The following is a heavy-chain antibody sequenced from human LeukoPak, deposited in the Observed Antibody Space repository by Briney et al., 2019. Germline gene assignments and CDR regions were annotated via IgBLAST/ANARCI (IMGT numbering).Heavy chain of an antibody. V-gene: IGHV3-23*01. CDR2: ISGTDDSS. CDR1: GFTFSNYA. CDR3: VRGLKTPDS. J-gene: IGHJ5*01. Sequence: PGGSLRLSCSASGFTFSNYAMSWVRQAPGKGLEWVAFISGTDDSSFYAVSVKGRFTISRDNSKNTLFLQMSNLRAEDTAIYFCVRGLKTPDSWGQGTLVTVSS. D-gene: IGHD5-24*01.